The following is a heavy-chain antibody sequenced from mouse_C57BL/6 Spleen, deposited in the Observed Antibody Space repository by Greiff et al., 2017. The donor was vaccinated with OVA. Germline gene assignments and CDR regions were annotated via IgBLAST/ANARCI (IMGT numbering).Heavy chain of an antibody. D-gene: IGHD2-4*01. CDR3: VRDDYDGFAY. V-gene: IGHV10-1*01. J-gene: IGHJ3*01. Sequence: DAGGGLVQPKGSLKLSCAASGFSFNTYAMNWVRQAPGKGLEWVARIRSKSNNYATYYADSVKDRFTISRDDSESMLYLQMNNLKTEDTAMYYCVRDDYDGFAYWGQGTLVTVSA. CDR2: IRSKSNNYAT. CDR1: GFSFNTYA.